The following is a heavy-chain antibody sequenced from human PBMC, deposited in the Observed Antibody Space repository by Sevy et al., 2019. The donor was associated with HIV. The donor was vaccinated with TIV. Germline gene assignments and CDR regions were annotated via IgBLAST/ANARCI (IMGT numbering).Heavy chain of an antibody. CDR3: AKGSTSSSEVGYFDY. CDR1: GFTISRYA. D-gene: IGHD2-2*01. CDR2: ISGNGGYS. V-gene: IGHV3-23*01. Sequence: GGSLRLSCAASGFTISRYAMSWVRQAPGKGLEWVSVISGNGGYSYYADSVKGRFTISRDTSKNTLYLQMNSLRAEDTAVYYCAKGSTSSSEVGYFDYWGQGTLVTVSS. J-gene: IGHJ4*02.